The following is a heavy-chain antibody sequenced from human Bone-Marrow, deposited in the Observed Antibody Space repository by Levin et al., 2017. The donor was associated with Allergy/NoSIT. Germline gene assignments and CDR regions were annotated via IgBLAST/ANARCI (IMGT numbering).Heavy chain of an antibody. V-gene: IGHV3-33*01. D-gene: IGHD5-12*01. Sequence: GESLKISCAASGFTFTSYGMHWVRQAPGKGLEWVAVIWYSGSRQYYGESVKGRFTISRDSSKNTLFLQINNLTAEDTAVYCCARDIGYEATSYSLDVWGQGNTVTVAS. CDR3: ARDIGYEATSYSLDV. CDR2: IWYSGSRQ. CDR1: GFTFTSYG. J-gene: IGHJ6*02.